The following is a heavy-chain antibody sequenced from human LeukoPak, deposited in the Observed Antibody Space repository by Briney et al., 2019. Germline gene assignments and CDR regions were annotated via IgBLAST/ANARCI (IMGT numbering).Heavy chain of an antibody. J-gene: IGHJ4*02. V-gene: IGHV1-58*02. CDR3: AATRGEYYDILTGELDY. D-gene: IGHD3-9*01. Sequence: SVKVSCKASGFTFTSSAMQWVRQARGQRLEWIGWIVVGSGNTNYAQKFQERVTITRDMSTSTAYMELSSLRSEDTAVYYCAATRGEYYDILTGELDYWGQGTLVTVSS. CDR1: GFTFTSSA. CDR2: IVVGSGNT.